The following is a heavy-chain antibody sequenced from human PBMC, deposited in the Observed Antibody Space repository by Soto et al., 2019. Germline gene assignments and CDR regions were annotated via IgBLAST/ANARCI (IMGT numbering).Heavy chain of an antibody. V-gene: IGHV1-18*01. J-gene: IGHJ5*02. Sequence: ASVKVAFKASSDTFASYYITWFLHSPAQGLELMGLISTYNVNTKYAQNFQGIVSITTDTSTSTAYMELRSLKSDDTALYYCARVTRGSGEWLDPWGQGTLVTVSS. D-gene: IGHD6-19*01. CDR1: SDTFASYY. CDR3: ARVTRGSGEWLDP. CDR2: ISTYNVNT.